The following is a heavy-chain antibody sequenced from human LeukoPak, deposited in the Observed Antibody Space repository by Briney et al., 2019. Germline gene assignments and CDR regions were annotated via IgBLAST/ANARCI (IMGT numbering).Heavy chain of an antibody. D-gene: IGHD3-22*01. CDR3: ARDLKSSEYYYDSSGFAYYYYYMDV. V-gene: IGHV4-4*07. CDR2: IYTSGGT. J-gene: IGHJ6*03. CDR1: GGSISSYY. Sequence: SETLSLTCTVSGGSISSYYWSWIRQPAGKGLEWIGRIYTSGGTNYNPSLKSRVTMSVDTSKNQFSLKLSSVTAADPAVYYCARDLKSSEYYYDSSGFAYYYYYMDVWGKGTTVTVSS.